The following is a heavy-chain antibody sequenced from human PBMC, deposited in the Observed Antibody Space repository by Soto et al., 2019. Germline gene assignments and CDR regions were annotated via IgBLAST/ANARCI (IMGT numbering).Heavy chain of an antibody. Sequence: QVQLVQSGAEVKKPGASVKVSCKASGYTFTSYGISWVRQAPGQGLEWMGWISAYNGNTNYAQKLQGRVTMTTDTSTSTADMELRSLRSDDTAVYYCARDDPFYDSSGFNRDWGQGTLVTVSS. CDR1: GYTFTSYG. J-gene: IGHJ4*02. D-gene: IGHD3-22*01. CDR3: ARDDPFYDSSGFNRD. CDR2: ISAYNGNT. V-gene: IGHV1-18*01.